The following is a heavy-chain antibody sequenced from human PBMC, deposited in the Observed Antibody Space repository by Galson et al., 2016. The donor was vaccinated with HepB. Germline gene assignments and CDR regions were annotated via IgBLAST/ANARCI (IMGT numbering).Heavy chain of an antibody. CDR1: GFSFSSHW. D-gene: IGHD2/OR15-2a*01. CDR3: ARASGVAGSEYYYPLDV. V-gene: IGHV3-74*01. CDR2: INSDGSFS. Sequence: SLRLSCAASGFSFSSHWMHWVRQAPGKGLMWVARINSDGSFSRFADAVKRRSSISRDNANNTLHLQMNSLRAEDTALYYCARASGVAGSEYYYPLDVWGLGTTVTVS. J-gene: IGHJ6*02.